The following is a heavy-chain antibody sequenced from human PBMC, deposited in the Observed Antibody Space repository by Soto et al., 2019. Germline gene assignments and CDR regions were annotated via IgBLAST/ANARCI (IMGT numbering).Heavy chain of an antibody. Sequence: QVQLVQSGAEVKKPGSSVKVSCKASGGTFSSYSINWVRQAPGQGLEWMGEIIPIFGTANYAQQFQGRVKITADESTSTAYMELSSLRSEDTAVYYCARDGGRHSGGIDYWGQGTLVTVSS. D-gene: IGHD1-26*01. CDR3: ARDGGRHSGGIDY. CDR1: GGTFSSYS. CDR2: IIPIFGTA. V-gene: IGHV1-69*01. J-gene: IGHJ4*02.